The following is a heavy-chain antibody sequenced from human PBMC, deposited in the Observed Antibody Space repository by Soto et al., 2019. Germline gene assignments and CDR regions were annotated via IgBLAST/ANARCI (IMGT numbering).Heavy chain of an antibody. J-gene: IGHJ4*02. CDR2: INPNTGGT. V-gene: IGHV1-2*02. Sequence: QVQLVQSGAEVKKPGASVKVSCKASGYTFTGYWIHWVRQAPGQGLEWMGYINPNTGGTNYPQNFQGRVTLTRDTSIMTAYMQLSSLRSDDTAVYYCARTSTRGYSGYDLDYWGQGTLVTVSS. CDR1: GYTFTGYW. CDR3: ARTSTRGYSGYDLDY. D-gene: IGHD5-12*01.